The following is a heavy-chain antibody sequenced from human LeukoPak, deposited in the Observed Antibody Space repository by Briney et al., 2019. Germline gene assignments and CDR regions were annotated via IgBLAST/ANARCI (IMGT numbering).Heavy chain of an antibody. V-gene: IGHV4-34*01. CDR2: INHSGST. J-gene: IGHJ6*03. CDR1: GGSFSGYY. Sequence: SETLSLTCAVYGGSFSGYYWSWSRQPPGKGLEWIGEINHSGSTNYNPSLKSRVTISVDTSKNQFSLKLSSVTAADTAVYYCARQRNRYYMDAWGKGTTLTVSS. CDR3: ARQRNRYYMDA.